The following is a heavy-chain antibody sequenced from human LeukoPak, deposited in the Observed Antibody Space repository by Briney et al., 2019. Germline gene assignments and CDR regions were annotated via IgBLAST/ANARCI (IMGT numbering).Heavy chain of an antibody. CDR3: ARGVYLPFDAFDI. CDR1: SFTFFSYS. V-gene: IGHV3-48*02. D-gene: IGHD5/OR15-5a*01. J-gene: IGHJ3*02. CDR2: ISSSSSTI. Sequence: SGGSLRLSCAAPSFTFFSYSMNWVRQAPGKGLEWVSYISSSSSTIYYADSVKGRFTIFRDNAKNSLYLQMNSLRDEHTAVYYCARGVYLPFDAFDIWGQGTMVTVSS.